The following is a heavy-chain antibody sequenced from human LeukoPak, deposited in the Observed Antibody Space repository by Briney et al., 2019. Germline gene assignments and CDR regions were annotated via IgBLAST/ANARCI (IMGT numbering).Heavy chain of an antibody. Sequence: ASVKVSCKASGYTFKNYGISWVRLAPGVGLEWLGWITPFNGNRIYAWKFQDRVTMNTDTSTNTADLELRGLTSDDTAIYYCARDDCSGGTCSVAFDFWGQRTHVTVSS. V-gene: IGHV1-18*01. CDR3: ARDDCSGGTCSVAFDF. D-gene: IGHD2-15*01. CDR1: GYTFKNYG. CDR2: ITPFNGNR. J-gene: IGHJ4*02.